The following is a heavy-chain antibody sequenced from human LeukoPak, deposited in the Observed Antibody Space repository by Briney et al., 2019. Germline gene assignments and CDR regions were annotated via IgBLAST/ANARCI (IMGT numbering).Heavy chain of an antibody. J-gene: IGHJ1*01. CDR1: GFTFSSCD. V-gene: IGHV3-30*03. Sequence: HPGGSLRLSCAASGFTFSSCDMHWVRQAPGKGLEWVAVISYDGNNKYYADSVKGRFTISRDNSKNTLYLQMNSLRVEDTAVYYCVYYYDTSGERYFQHWGQGTLVTVSS. D-gene: IGHD3-22*01. CDR2: ISYDGNNK. CDR3: VYYYDTSGERYFQH.